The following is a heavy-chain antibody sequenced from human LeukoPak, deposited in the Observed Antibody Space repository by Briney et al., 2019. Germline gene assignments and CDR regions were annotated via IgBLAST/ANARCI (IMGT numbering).Heavy chain of an antibody. CDR3: AKDFYYGSGLRGVSDY. CDR2: ISYDGSNN. J-gene: IGHJ4*02. CDR1: GFTFSRYG. Sequence: GRSLRLSCAASGFTFSRYGMHWVRQAPGKGLEWVAVISYDGSNNYYADSVKGRFTISRDNSKNTLYLQMNSVRAEDTAVYYCAKDFYYGSGLRGVSDYWGQGTLVTVSS. V-gene: IGHV3-30*18. D-gene: IGHD3-10*01.